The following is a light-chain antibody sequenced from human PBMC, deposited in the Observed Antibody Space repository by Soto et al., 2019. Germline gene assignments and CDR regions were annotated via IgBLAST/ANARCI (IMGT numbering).Light chain of an antibody. CDR3: QQSYTTPLT. CDR1: QNINNY. J-gene: IGKJ4*01. CDR2: VES. Sequence: DVQVTQSPSSLSASVGDRVTITCRASQNINNYLNWYQQKPGKAPKLLISVESNLQSGVPSRFSGRGSGTEFTLTISSLQPEDFVTYYCQQSYTTPLTFGGGTKVEI. V-gene: IGKV1-39*01.